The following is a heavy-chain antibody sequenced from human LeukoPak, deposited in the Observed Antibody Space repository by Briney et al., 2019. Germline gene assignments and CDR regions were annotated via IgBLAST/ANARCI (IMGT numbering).Heavy chain of an antibody. CDR2: ISYDGTNK. CDR1: GSTFSNYV. CDR3: VRSPTYYNMDV. Sequence: GESLRLSCAASGSTFSNYVIHWVRQAPGKGLEWLAVISYDGTNKYYADTVKGRFTISRDHSQSTVDLQMNTLRGADTAVYYCVRSPTYYNMDVWGKGTTVTVSS. V-gene: IGHV3-30*03. J-gene: IGHJ6*03.